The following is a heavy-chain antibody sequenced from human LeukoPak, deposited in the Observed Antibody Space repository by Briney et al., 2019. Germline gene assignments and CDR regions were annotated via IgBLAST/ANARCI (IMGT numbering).Heavy chain of an antibody. Sequence: ASVKVSCKASGYTFTSYGISWVRQAPGQGLEWMGWKLQGRVTMTTDTSTSTAYMELRSLRSDDTAFYYCAREGSTVVIPPYYFDYWGQGTLLTVSS. V-gene: IGHV1-18*01. CDR1: GYTFTSYG. CDR3: AREGSTVVIPPYYFDY. D-gene: IGHD4-23*01. J-gene: IGHJ4*02.